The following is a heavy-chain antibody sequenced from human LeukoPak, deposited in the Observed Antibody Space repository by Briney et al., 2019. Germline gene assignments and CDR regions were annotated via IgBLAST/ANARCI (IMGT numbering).Heavy chain of an antibody. V-gene: IGHV3-48*04. CDR2: ISPSGGNR. Sequence: SGGSLRLSCVGSGFIFGGYTMNWVRQAPGKGLEWLSYISPSGGNRFYADSVKGRFTISRDNAKNSLYLQMNSLRAEDTAVYYCARDAGYQLLFFSGGHNYYMDVWGKGTTVTVSS. CDR1: GFIFGGYT. D-gene: IGHD2-2*01. CDR3: ARDAGYQLLFFSGGHNYYMDV. J-gene: IGHJ6*03.